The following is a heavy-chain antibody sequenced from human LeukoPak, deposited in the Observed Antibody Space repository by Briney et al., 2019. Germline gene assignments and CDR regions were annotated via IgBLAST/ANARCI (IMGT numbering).Heavy chain of an antibody. CDR3: ARALDSSSGGFFDY. Sequence: PSETLSLTCTVSGGSVSSYYWSWIRQPPGKGLEWIGYIYYSGSTNYNPSLKSRVTISVDTSKNQFSLNLSSVTAADTAVYYCARALDSSSGGFFDYWGQGTLVTVSS. J-gene: IGHJ4*02. V-gene: IGHV4-59*08. CDR1: GGSVSSYY. CDR2: IYYSGST. D-gene: IGHD6-6*01.